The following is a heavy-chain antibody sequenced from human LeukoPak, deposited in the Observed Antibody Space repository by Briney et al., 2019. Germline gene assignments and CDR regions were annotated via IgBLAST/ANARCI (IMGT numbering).Heavy chain of an antibody. D-gene: IGHD3-9*01. CDR3: ARVYYDVLTGYKYFDY. J-gene: IGHJ4*02. CDR2: ISSSGSTI. Sequence: GGSLRLSCAASGFTFNSYSMHWVRQAPGKGLEWVSYISSSGSTIYNADSVKGRFTISRDNAKNSLYLQMNSLRAEDTAVYYCARVYYDVLTGYKYFDYWGQGTLVTVSS. CDR1: GFTFNSYS. V-gene: IGHV3-48*03.